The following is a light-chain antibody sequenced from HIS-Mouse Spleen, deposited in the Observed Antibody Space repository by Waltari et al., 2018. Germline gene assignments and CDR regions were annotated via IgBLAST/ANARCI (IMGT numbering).Light chain of an antibody. V-gene: IGKV3-20*01. CDR3: QQYGSSPPWT. CDR2: GAS. J-gene: IGKJ1*01. CDR1: QSVSSSY. Sequence: EIVLTQSPGTLSLSPGERATLSCRASQSVSSSYLAWYQPEPGQAPGLLIYGASSRATGIPVRFSGGGSGTDFTLTISRLEPGDFGVYYCQQYGSSPPWTFGQGTKVESK.